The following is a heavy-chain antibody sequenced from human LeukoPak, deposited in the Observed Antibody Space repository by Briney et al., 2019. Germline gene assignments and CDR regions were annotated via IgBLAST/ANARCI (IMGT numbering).Heavy chain of an antibody. CDR3: GRDRGYSTDLRVGYYFDY. V-gene: IGHV3-21*01. CDR2: ISSSSSYI. Sequence: GGSLRLSCAASGFTFRSYSMNWARQAPGKGLEWVSSISSSSSYIYYADSVKGRFTISRDNAKNSLYLQMNSLRAEDTAVYYCGRDRGYSTDLRVGYYFDYWGQGTLVTVSS. J-gene: IGHJ4*02. D-gene: IGHD2-8*02. CDR1: GFTFRSYS.